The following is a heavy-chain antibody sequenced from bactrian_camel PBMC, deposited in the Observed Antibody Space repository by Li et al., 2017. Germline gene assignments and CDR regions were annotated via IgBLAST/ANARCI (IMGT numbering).Heavy chain of an antibody. Sequence: HVQLVESGGGSVQAGGSLRLSCDASGVASARDFRENCMGWFRQAPGKERELIATIVGYGLTWYADSVKGRFTISQNSAENTVILEMDNLVPEDTAMYVCAADSAGLPTMVRGGARAILDFRSRGQGTQVTVS. CDR1: GVASARDFRENC. D-gene: IGHD3*01. V-gene: IGHV3S53*01. CDR2: IVGYGLT. J-gene: IGHJ4*01.